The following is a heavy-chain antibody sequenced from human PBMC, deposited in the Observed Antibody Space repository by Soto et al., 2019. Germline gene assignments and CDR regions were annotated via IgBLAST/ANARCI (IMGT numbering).Heavy chain of an antibody. V-gene: IGHV3-11*06. J-gene: IGHJ4*02. Sequence: QVHLVESGGGLVKPGGSLRLSCAASGFTFSDYYMSWIRQAPGKGLEWASYISSSSSYTNYADSVKGRFTISRDNAKNTRYVQMNSIRPEDTAVYYCATEGYCSSTSCYRSFDNWGQGTLVTVSS. CDR3: ATEGYCSSTSCYRSFDN. CDR2: ISSSSSYT. CDR1: GFTFSDYY. D-gene: IGHD2-2*02.